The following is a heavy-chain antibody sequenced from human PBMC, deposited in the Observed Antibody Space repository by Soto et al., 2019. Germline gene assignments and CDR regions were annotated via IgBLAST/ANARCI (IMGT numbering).Heavy chain of an antibody. CDR1: GFSLTTRSVG. CDR3: VPTSDCRYYFDS. J-gene: IGHJ4*02. Sequence: QITLKESGPPLVKPTETLTLTCSFSGFSLTTRSVGVAWVRQPPGKALEWLALIYWDDDGRYIPSLQSRLAITKDTSRTQVAITAANVDPGDTPTYYCVPTSDCRYYFDSWGQGILVTVSS. V-gene: IGHV2-5*02. D-gene: IGHD2-21*02. CDR2: IYWDDDG.